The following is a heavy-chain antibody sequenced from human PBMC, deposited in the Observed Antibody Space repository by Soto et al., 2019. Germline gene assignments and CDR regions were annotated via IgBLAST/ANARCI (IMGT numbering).Heavy chain of an antibody. D-gene: IGHD3-16*02. CDR2: IIPIFGTA. J-gene: IGHJ5*02. CDR1: GGTFSSYA. V-gene: IGHV1-69*13. Sequence: ASVKVSCKASGGTFSSYAISWVRQAPGQGLEWMGGIIPIFGTANYAQKFQGRVTITADESTSTAYMELSSLRSEDTAVYYCARDLSVSENWFDPWGQGTPVTVSS. CDR3: ARDLSVSENWFDP.